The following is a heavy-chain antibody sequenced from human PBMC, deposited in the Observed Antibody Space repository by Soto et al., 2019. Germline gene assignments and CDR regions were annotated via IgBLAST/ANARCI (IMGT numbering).Heavy chain of an antibody. D-gene: IGHD5-18*01. CDR3: ARTSGYSYGYFDY. CDR2: IYYSGST. V-gene: IGHV4-59*01. Sequence: PSETLSLTCTASGGSISSYYWSWIRQPPGKGLEWIGYIYYSGSTNYNPSLKSRVTISVDTSKNQFSLKLSSVTAADTAVYYCARTSGYSYGYFDYWGQVTLVTVS. J-gene: IGHJ4*02. CDR1: GGSISSYY.